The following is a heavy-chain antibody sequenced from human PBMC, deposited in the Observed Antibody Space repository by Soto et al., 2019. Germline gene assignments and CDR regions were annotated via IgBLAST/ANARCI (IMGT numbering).Heavy chain of an antibody. J-gene: IGHJ4*02. CDR1: GYTFTTYY. CDR2: INPNGGAT. V-gene: IGHV1-46*01. CDR3: ARALTEFDY. D-gene: IGHD7-27*01. Sequence: QVRLVQSGAEVRKPGASVKLSCKASGYTFTTYYIHWVRQAPGQGLEWMGIINPNGGATSYAQNFQGRVTMTCDTSTNTVYMEMSSLRSDDTAMYYCARALTEFDYWGPGTLVPVSS.